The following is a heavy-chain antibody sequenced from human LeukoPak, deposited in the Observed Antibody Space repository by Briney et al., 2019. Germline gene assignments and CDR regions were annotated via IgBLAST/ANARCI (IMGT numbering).Heavy chain of an antibody. CDR3: AKAGPYYFDY. CDR2: INSDGSST. Sequence: GGSLRLSCAASGFTFSTYWMHWVRHAPGKGLVWVSRINSDGSSTSYADSVKGRFTISRDSAKNTLYLQMNSLRAEDTAVYYCAKAGPYYFDYWGQGTLVTVSS. V-gene: IGHV3-74*01. CDR1: GFTFSTYW. J-gene: IGHJ4*02.